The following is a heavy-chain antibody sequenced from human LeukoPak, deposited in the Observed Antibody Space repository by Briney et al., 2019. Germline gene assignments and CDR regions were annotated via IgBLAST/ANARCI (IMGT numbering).Heavy chain of an antibody. J-gene: IGHJ4*02. V-gene: IGHV3-13*01. D-gene: IGHD5-24*01. CDR1: GFTFSSYD. Sequence: PGGSLRLSCEVSGFTFSSYDMHWVRQTTGKGLEWVSGIGTTGDTHYPDSVKGRFTVSRDNSKNTLYLQMNSLRAEDTAVYYCAKDGPLGWPRWLFDYWGQGTLVTVSS. CDR3: AKDGPLGWPRWLFDY. CDR2: IGTTGDT.